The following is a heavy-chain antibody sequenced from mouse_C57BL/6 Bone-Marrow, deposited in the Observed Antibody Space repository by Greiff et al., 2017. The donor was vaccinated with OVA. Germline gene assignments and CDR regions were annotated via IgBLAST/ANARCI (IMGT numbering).Heavy chain of an antibody. CDR3: ARNGSKGYYIDY. D-gene: IGHD1-1*01. V-gene: IGHV1-69*01. Sequence: VQLQQPGAELVMPGASVKLSCKASGYTFTSYWMHWVKQRPGQGLEWIGDIDPSDSYTNYNQKFKGKSTLTVDKSSSTAYMQLSSLTSEDSAVYYCARNGSKGYYIDYWGQGTTVTVSS. CDR1: GYTFTSYW. J-gene: IGHJ2*01. CDR2: IDPSDSYT.